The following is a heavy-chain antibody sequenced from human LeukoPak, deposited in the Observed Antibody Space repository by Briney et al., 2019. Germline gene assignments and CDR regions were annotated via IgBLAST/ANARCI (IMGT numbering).Heavy chain of an antibody. CDR2: ISAYNGNT. CDR3: ARDGRYDFWSGYYPFDY. J-gene: IGHJ4*02. D-gene: IGHD3-3*01. Sequence: ASVKVSCKASGYTFTSYGISWVRQAPGQGLEWMGWISAYNGNTNYAQKLQGRVTMTTDTSTSTAYMELRSLRSDDTAVYYCARDGRYDFWSGYYPFDYWGQGTLVTVSS. CDR1: GYTFTSYG. V-gene: IGHV1-18*01.